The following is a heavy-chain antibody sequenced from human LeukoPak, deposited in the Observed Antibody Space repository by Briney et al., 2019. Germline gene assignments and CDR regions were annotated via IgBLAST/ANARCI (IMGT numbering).Heavy chain of an antibody. CDR2: INHSGST. Sequence: SETLSLTCAVYGGSFSGYYWSWIRQPPGKGLEWIGEINHSGSTNYNPSLKSRVTISVDTSKNQFSLKLSSVTAADTAVYYCARRVVVVAARYDAFDIWGQGTMVTVSS. CDR3: ARRVVVVAARYDAFDI. J-gene: IGHJ3*02. CDR1: GGSFSGYY. D-gene: IGHD2-15*01. V-gene: IGHV4-34*01.